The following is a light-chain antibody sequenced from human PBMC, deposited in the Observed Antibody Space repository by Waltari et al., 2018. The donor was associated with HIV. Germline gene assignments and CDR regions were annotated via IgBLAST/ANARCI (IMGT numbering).Light chain of an antibody. V-gene: IGLV1-47*01. CDR3: STWDESQSFQV. CDR1: NSNIGSSS. Sequence: QPVLTQLPSMSGTPGQTVTISCSGSNSNIGSSSMYWYHPLPGPTPLLLIYSNNELPSGVPDRFSGSKSGTSASLTISGLRSEDEADYYCSTWDESQSFQVFGGGTKVTVL. J-gene: IGLJ3*02. CDR2: SNN.